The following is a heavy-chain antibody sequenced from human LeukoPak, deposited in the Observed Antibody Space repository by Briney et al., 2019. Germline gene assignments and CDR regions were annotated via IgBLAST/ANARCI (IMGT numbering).Heavy chain of an antibody. Sequence: GALRLSCAASGFTFGGYCMSWVRQTPGEGLGGVSGINWNGGSTGYADSVKGRFTISRDNAKNSLYLQMNSLRAEDTALYYCARDYDSSGYPFDYWGQGTLVTVSS. CDR2: INWNGGST. CDR3: ARDYDSSGYPFDY. CDR1: GFTFGGYC. D-gene: IGHD3-22*01. V-gene: IGHV3-20*04. J-gene: IGHJ4*02.